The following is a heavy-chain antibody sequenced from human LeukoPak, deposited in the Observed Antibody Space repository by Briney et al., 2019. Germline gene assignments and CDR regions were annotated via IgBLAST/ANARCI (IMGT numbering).Heavy chain of an antibody. D-gene: IGHD6-13*01. Sequence: GGSLRLSCAASGFTFSSHWMHWVRPAPGMGLAWVSRINIDGSGTTYADSVKGRFTISRDNAKNTLYLQMNSLRVEDTAVYYCARRSAAAANGGFDYWGQGTLVTVSS. CDR2: INIDGSGT. J-gene: IGHJ4*02. CDR1: GFTFSSHW. V-gene: IGHV3-74*01. CDR3: ARRSAAAANGGFDY.